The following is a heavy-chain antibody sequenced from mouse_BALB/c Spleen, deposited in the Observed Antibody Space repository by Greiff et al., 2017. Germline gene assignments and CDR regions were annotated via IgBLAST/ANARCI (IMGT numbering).Heavy chain of an antibody. V-gene: IGHV2-9*02. CDR1: GFSLTSYG. CDR2: IWAGGST. CDR3: ATLYYGSSYPYYFDY. D-gene: IGHD1-1*01. J-gene: IGHJ2*01. Sequence: VQRVESGPGLVAPSQSLSITCTVSGFSLTSYGVHWVRQPPGKGLEWLGVIWAGGSTNYNSALMSRLSISKDNSKSQVFLKMNSLQTDDTAMYYCATLYYGSSYPYYFDYWGQGTTLTVSS.